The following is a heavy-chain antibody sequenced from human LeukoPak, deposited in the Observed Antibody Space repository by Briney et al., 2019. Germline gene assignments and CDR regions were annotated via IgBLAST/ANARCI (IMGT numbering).Heavy chain of an antibody. D-gene: IGHD2-2*01. CDR1: GFTFSSYA. V-gene: IGHV3-30*04. CDR2: ISYDGRNK. CDR3: ARDPGGYCRSTSCYRAHFDY. Sequence: RSLRLSCAASGFTFSSYAVHWVRQAPGKGLGWVGVISYDGRNKYYADSVKGRFTTSRDNSKNTLYLQMNSLRAEDTAVYYCARDPGGYCRSTSCYRAHFDYWGQGTLVTVSS. J-gene: IGHJ4*01.